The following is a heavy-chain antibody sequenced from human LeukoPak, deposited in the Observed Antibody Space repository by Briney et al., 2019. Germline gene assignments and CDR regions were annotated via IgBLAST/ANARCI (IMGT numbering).Heavy chain of an antibody. Sequence: PGGSLTLSCAASVFTFKRYNMHWVRGAPGEGVEWGPSIICSSSNIFYTDSVEGRFTISRDNTKNSLYLQMNSLRAEDTAVYYCAKTSSSWNYFDYWGQGTLVTVSS. CDR1: VFTFKRYN. D-gene: IGHD6-13*01. J-gene: IGHJ4*02. CDR3: AKTSSSWNYFDY. CDR2: IICSSSNI. V-gene: IGHV3-21*01.